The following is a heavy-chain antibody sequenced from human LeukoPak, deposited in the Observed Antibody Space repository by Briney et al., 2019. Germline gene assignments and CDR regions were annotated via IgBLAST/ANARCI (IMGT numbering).Heavy chain of an antibody. J-gene: IGHJ4*02. Sequence: GGSLRLSCAASGFTVSSNYMSWVRQAPGKGLEWVSSISSSSYIYYADSVKGRFTISRDNAKNSLYLQMNSLRAEDTAVYYCARGGKSIAARSLDYWGQGTLVTVSS. D-gene: IGHD6-6*01. V-gene: IGHV3-69-1*01. CDR1: GFTVSSNY. CDR3: ARGGKSIAARSLDY. CDR2: ISSSSYI.